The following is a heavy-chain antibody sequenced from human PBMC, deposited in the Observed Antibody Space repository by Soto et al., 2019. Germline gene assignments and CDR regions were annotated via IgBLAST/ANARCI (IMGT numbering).Heavy chain of an antibody. D-gene: IGHD2-2*01. J-gene: IGHJ6*02. CDR1: GFPFSIYA. Sequence: GGSLRLSCAASGFPFSIYAMHLVRQSPGKGLEWVAVISYDGSNKYYADSVKGRFTISRDNSKNTLYLQMNSLRAEDTAVYYCERDEDQLLSYYSDYGMDVWGQGTTVTVSS. V-gene: IGHV3-30-3*01. CDR3: ERDEDQLLSYYSDYGMDV. CDR2: ISYDGSNK.